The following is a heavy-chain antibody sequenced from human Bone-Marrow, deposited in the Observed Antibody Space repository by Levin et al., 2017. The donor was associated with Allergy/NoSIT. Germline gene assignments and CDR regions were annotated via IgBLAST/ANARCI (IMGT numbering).Heavy chain of an antibody. Sequence: GESLKISCAASGFTFSSYAMSWVRQAPGKGLEWVSAISGSGGSTYYADSVKGRFTISRDNSKNTLYLQMNSLRAEDTAVYYCAKDSFLGGLDYWGQGTLVTVSS. V-gene: IGHV3-23*01. CDR2: ISGSGGST. J-gene: IGHJ4*02. CDR3: AKDSFLGGLDY. CDR1: GFTFSSYA. D-gene: IGHD3-10*01.